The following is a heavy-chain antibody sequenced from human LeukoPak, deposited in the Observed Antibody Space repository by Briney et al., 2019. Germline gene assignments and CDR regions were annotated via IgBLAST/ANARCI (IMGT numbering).Heavy chain of an antibody. J-gene: IGHJ4*02. CDR3: ARDGRPPTVTTLGSFDY. V-gene: IGHV4-59*12. D-gene: IGHD4-17*01. CDR1: GASISSFY. CDR2: ISDIGSI. Sequence: SETLSLTCAVSGASISSFYWSWIRQPPGKGLEWIAYISDIGSINYNPSLKSRVTISLDTSKNQFSLKLSSVTAADTAVYYCARDGRPPTVTTLGSFDYWGQGTLVTVSS.